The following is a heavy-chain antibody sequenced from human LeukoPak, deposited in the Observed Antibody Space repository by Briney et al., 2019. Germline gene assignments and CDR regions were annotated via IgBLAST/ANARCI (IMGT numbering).Heavy chain of an antibody. D-gene: IGHD3-9*01. CDR2: LDPEHGET. J-gene: IGHJ1*01. CDR1: GYILSELS. CDR3: ATDPSNPLLFFDWSPFFHH. V-gene: IGHV1-24*01. Sequence: ASVKVSRKVSGYILSELSMHWVRRVPGKGLEWMGGLDPEHGETIYAQKFQGRVTMTEDTSTDTAYMELSSLRSEDTAVYYCATDPSNPLLFFDWSPFFHHWGQGTLVTVSS.